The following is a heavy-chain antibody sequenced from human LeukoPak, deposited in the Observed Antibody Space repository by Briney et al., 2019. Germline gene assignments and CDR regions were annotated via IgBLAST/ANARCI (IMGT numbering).Heavy chain of an antibody. V-gene: IGHV3-48*02. CDR1: GFTFSSYS. D-gene: IGHD2-2*02. J-gene: IGHJ4*02. Sequence: GGSLRLSCAASGFTFSSYSMNWVRQAPGKGLEWVSYISSSSSTIYYADSVKGRFTISRDNAKNSLYLQMNSLRDEDTAVYYCASDPRNVRYCSSTSCYTPNYWGQGTLVTVSS. CDR2: ISSSSSTI. CDR3: ASDPRNVRYCSSTSCYTPNY.